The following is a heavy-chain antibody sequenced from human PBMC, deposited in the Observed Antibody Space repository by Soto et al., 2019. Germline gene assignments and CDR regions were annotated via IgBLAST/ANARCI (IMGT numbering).Heavy chain of an antibody. V-gene: IGHV4-34*09. CDR2: IYNSGST. Sequence: PSETLSLTCVVYGGSFSSYFWSWIRQPPGSGLEWIGHIYNSGSTYNNPSLKSRVTISVDTSKNQFSLKLSSVTAADTAVYYCESSSTSLGMDVWGQGTTVTV. D-gene: IGHD2-2*01. CDR1: GGSFSSYF. J-gene: IGHJ6*02. CDR3: ESSSTSLGMDV.